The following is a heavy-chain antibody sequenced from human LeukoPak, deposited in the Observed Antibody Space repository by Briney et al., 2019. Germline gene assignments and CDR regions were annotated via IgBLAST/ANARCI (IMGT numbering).Heavy chain of an antibody. Sequence: EASVKGSCKASGYTFTSYYMHWVRKAPGQGLGGMGIINPSGGSTSYAQKFQGRVTMTRDTSTSTVYMELSSLRSEDTAVFYCARDSSSWYYFDYWGQGTLVTVSS. D-gene: IGHD6-13*01. CDR2: INPSGGST. J-gene: IGHJ4*02. V-gene: IGHV1-46*01. CDR3: ARDSSSWYYFDY. CDR1: GYTFTSYY.